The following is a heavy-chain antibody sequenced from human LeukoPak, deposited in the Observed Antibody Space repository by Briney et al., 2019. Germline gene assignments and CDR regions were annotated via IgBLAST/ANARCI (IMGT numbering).Heavy chain of an antibody. V-gene: IGHV4-59*08. Sequence: SETLSLTCTISGASIDSYYWSWIRQPPGKGLEWIGYIYYSGTTNYNPSLKSRVTISVDTSKNQFSLKLSSVTAADTAVYYCARHGGFRGYDYWGQGTLVTVSS. D-gene: IGHD2-15*01. CDR3: ARHGGFRGYDY. CDR2: IYYSGTT. J-gene: IGHJ4*02. CDR1: GASIDSYY.